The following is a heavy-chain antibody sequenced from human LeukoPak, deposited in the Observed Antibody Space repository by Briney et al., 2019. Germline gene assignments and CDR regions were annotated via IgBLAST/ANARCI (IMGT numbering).Heavy chain of an antibody. Sequence: PGGSLRLSFSASGFTFSSYAMSWVRQAPGKGLEWVSAISGSGGSTYYADSVKGRFTISRDNSKNTLYLQMNSLRAEDTAVYYCARGKYYYDSSGYYYRYFDYWGQGTLVTVSS. CDR1: GFTFSSYA. CDR3: ARGKYYYDSSGYYYRYFDY. V-gene: IGHV3-23*01. CDR2: ISGSGGST. D-gene: IGHD3-22*01. J-gene: IGHJ4*02.